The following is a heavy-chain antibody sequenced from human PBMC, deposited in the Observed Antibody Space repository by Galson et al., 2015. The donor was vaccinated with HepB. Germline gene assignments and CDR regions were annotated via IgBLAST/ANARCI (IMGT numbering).Heavy chain of an antibody. D-gene: IGHD5-24*01. CDR2: MEHDGRTI. CDR1: GFTFSNYW. Sequence: SLRLSCAASGFTFSNYWMSWVRQRPGRGPEWVANMEHDGRTIYYVDSVKGRFTISRDNAKNSLYLQMSSLRAEDTGVYYCVTGGGYNWDLDHWGQGTLVTASS. V-gene: IGHV3-7*03. J-gene: IGHJ4*02. CDR3: VTGGGYNWDLDH.